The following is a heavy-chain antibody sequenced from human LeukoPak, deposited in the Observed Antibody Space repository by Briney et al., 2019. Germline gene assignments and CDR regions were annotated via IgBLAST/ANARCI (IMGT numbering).Heavy chain of an antibody. J-gene: IGHJ4*02. CDR3: ARAYCSSITCFE. CDR2: ISTSYSGI. Sequence: GGSLKLSCAASGFIVSRYSMTWVRQAPGKGLEWVSSISTSYSGIYYADSVKGRFTISRDNAKNSLYLQMDSLRADDTAVYYCARAYCSSITCFEWGQGTLVTVSS. CDR1: GFIVSRYS. V-gene: IGHV3-48*01. D-gene: IGHD2-2*01.